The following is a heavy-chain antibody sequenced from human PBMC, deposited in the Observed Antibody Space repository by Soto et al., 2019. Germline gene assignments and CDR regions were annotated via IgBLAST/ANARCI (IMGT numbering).Heavy chain of an antibody. CDR2: ISYSGST. CDR1: GGSISRGGYY. D-gene: IGHD2-15*01. J-gene: IGHJ4*02. CDR3: ASEYFSARSCSTTSD. Sequence: QVQLQESGPGLVKSSQTLSLTCTVSGGSISRGGYYWSWIRQHPGKGLEWIGYISYSGSTYYNPSVKSRVTMSVDTSKNQFSLKLSSVTAADTAVYYCASEYFSARSCSTTSDWGQGTLVTVSS. V-gene: IGHV4-31*03.